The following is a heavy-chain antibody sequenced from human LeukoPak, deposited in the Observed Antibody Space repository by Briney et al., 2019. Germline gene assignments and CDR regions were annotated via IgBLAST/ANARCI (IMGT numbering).Heavy chain of an antibody. CDR1: GGTFSSYA. CDR2: IIPIFGTA. J-gene: IGHJ4*02. CDR3: ARDGGYYDSSGTPY. D-gene: IGHD3-22*01. V-gene: IGHV1-69*13. Sequence: SVKVSCKASGGTFSSYAISWVRQAPGQGLEWMGGIIPIFGTANYAQKFQGRVTITADESTSTAYMELSSLRSEDTAVYSCARDGGYYDSSGTPYSGQGTLVTVSS.